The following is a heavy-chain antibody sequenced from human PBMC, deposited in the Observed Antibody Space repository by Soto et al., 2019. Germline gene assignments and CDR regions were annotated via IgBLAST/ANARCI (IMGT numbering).Heavy chain of an antibody. V-gene: IGHV6-1*01. CDR2: TYYRSNWRH. CDR3: ARGVAGTGFDL. CDR1: GDSVSSNTAA. D-gene: IGHD6-19*01. Sequence: TLSLTCAISGDSVSSNTAAWNWIRSSPSRGLEWLGRTYYRSNWRHDYAVSVKSRITVNPDTSKNHFSLQLNSVTPDDTAVYYCARGVAGTGFDLWGQGTLVTVSS. J-gene: IGHJ4*02.